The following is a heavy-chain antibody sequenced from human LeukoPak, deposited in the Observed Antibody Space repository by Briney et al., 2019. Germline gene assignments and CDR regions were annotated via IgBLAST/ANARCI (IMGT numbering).Heavy chain of an antibody. CDR2: ISAYNGNT. Sequence: ASVEVSCKASGYTFTSYGISWVRQAPGQGLEWMGWISAYNGNTNYAQKLQGRVTMTTDTSTSTAYMELRSLRSDDTAVYYCASMTRADYDFWSGYSDTYYYYYYMDVWGKGTTVTVSS. CDR1: GYTFTSYG. V-gene: IGHV1-18*01. D-gene: IGHD3-3*01. CDR3: ASMTRADYDFWSGYSDTYYYYYYMDV. J-gene: IGHJ6*03.